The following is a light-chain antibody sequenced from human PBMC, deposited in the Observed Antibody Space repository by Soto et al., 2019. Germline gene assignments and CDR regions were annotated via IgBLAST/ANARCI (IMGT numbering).Light chain of an antibody. V-gene: IGLV2-14*01. J-gene: IGLJ3*02. CDR1: SSDVGGYNY. Sequence: QSALTQPASVSGSLGQSITISCTGTSSDVGGYNYVSWYQHHPGKAPKLIIYQVYSRPSGVSNRFSGSKFGNTASLSISGLQADDEADYYCSSYTRTTTFVVFGGGTKVNVL. CDR3: SSYTRTTTFVV. CDR2: QVY.